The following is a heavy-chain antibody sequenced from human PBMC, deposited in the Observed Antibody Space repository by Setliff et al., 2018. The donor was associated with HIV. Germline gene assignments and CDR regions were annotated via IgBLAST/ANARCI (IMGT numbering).Heavy chain of an antibody. V-gene: IGHV1-2*02. CDR3: ARGRTYDSSGYIGNWFDP. J-gene: IGHJ5*02. CDR2: ISGFNGNT. Sequence: GASVKVSCKASGYTFTGYFMHWVRQAPGQGLEWMGWISGFNGNTNYAQKFQGRVIVTRDTSINTAYVELRSLRLDDTAVYFCARGRTYDSSGYIGNWFDPWGQGTLVTVSS. D-gene: IGHD3-22*01. CDR1: GYTFTGYF.